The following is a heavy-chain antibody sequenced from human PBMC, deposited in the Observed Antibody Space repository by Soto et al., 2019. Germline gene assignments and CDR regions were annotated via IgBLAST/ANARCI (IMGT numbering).Heavy chain of an antibody. Sequence: EVQLVESGGGLVQPGGSLRLSCAASGFSLRFYWMHWVRQAPGKGLVWVSRVVGDGSDTAYADSVKGRFTISRDNAKNTVLLRMNSLRVDDTAVYYCVRGGMSTTPFDCWGQGTLVTVSS. D-gene: IGHD1-1*01. CDR2: VVGDGSDT. CDR3: VRGGMSTTPFDC. CDR1: GFSLRFYW. J-gene: IGHJ4*02. V-gene: IGHV3-74*01.